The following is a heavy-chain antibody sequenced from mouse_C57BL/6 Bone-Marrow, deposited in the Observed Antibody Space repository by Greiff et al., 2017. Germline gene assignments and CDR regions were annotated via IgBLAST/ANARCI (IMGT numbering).Heavy chain of an antibody. J-gene: IGHJ3*01. CDR3: TDWDVWFAY. D-gene: IGHD4-1*01. CDR1: GYTFTDYE. V-gene: IGHV1-15*01. Sequence: QVQLKQSGAELVRPGASVTLSCKASGYTFTDYEMHWVKQTPVHGLEWIGAIDPETGGTAYNQKFKGKAILTADKSSSPAYMELRSLTSEDSGVYYCTDWDVWFAYWGQGTLVTVSA. CDR2: IDPETGGT.